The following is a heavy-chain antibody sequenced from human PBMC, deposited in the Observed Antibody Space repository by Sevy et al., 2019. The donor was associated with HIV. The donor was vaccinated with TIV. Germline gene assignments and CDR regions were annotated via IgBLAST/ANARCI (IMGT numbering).Heavy chain of an antibody. CDR1: GFTFSSYS. Sequence: GGSLRLSCAASGFTFSSYSMNWVRQAPGKGLEWVSSISTSSSYIYYADSVKGRFTISRDNAKNSLYLQMSSLRDEDTAVYYCARDEVGGSYWEFDYWGQGTLVTVSS. CDR2: ISTSSSYI. D-gene: IGHD1-26*01. CDR3: ARDEVGGSYWEFDY. V-gene: IGHV3-21*01. J-gene: IGHJ4*02.